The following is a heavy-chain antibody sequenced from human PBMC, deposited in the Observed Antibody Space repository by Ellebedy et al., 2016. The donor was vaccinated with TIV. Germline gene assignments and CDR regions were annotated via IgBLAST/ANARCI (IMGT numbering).Heavy chain of an antibody. CDR2: IIPILGIA. D-gene: IGHD3-10*01. V-gene: IGHV1-69*04. CDR3: AKDMKYYGSGSLFDY. J-gene: IGHJ4*02. Sequence: AASVKVSCKASGGTFSSYAISWVRQAPGQGLEWMGRIIPILGIANYAQKFQGRVTITADKSTSTAYMELSSLRAEDTALYYCAKDMKYYGSGSLFDYWGQGTLVTVSS. CDR1: GGTFSSYA.